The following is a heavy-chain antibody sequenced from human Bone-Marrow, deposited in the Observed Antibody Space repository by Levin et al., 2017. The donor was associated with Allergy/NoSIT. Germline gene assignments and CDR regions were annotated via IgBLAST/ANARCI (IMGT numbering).Heavy chain of an antibody. V-gene: IGHV4-34*01. CDR1: GGSFIGYY. J-gene: IGHJ3*01. D-gene: IGHD2-2*01. CDR3: ARGLSSNPTPLGALDV. Sequence: KPSETLSLTCDVHGGSFIGYYWSWVRQAPGKGPEWLGEILYTGYSKSNPSLKSRVDISIDMSKNQFSLKLESVTAADTAVYYCARGLSSNPTPLGALDVWGQGTMVTVSS. CDR2: ILYTGYS.